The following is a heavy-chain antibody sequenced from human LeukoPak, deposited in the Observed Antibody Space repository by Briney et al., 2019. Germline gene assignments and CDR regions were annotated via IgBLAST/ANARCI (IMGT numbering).Heavy chain of an antibody. CDR3: AKDTRNAVVSRGYGIDV. CDR2: ISGDGISI. J-gene: IGHJ6*02. CDR1: GFTFDDFA. D-gene: IGHD2-15*01. Sequence: PGGSLRLSCATSGFTFDDFAMYWVRQPPGKGLEWVSLISGDGISIYNADSVKGRFIISRDNNNSSLYLEMNSLRTEDTAFYYCAKDTRNAVVSRGYGIDVWGQGTPVTVSS. V-gene: IGHV3-43*02.